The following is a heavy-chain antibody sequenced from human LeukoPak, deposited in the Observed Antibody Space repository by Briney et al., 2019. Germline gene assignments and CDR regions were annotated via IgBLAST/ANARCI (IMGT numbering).Heavy chain of an antibody. D-gene: IGHD7-27*01. V-gene: IGHV1-8*02. CDR3: VRTPPNWGADF. Sequence: ASVKVSCKASGYTFTSYGISWVRQATGQGLEWMGWMSPNSGNTGYAQKFQGRVTVTRDTSTGTAYLELSSLRSEDSAVYYCVRTPPNWGADFWGQGTLVTVSS. J-gene: IGHJ4*02. CDR2: MSPNSGNT. CDR1: GYTFTSYG.